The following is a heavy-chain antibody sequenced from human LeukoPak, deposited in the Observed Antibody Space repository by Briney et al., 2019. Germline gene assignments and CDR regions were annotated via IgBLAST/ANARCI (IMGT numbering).Heavy chain of an antibody. Sequence: GASVKVSCKASGYTFTSYYMHWVRQAPGQGLEWMGIINPSGGSTSYAQKFQGRVTMTRDTSTSTVYMELSSLRSEDTAAYYCARDRDIVVIPSPMNYYYYYMDVWGKGTTVIVSS. V-gene: IGHV1-46*01. CDR3: ARDRDIVVIPSPMNYYYYYMDV. D-gene: IGHD2-2*01. CDR1: GYTFTSYY. J-gene: IGHJ6*03. CDR2: INPSGGST.